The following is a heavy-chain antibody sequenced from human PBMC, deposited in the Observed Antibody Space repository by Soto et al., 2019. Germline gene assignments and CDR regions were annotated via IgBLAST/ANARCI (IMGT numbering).Heavy chain of an antibody. V-gene: IGHV4-34*01. CDR3: ARGWEDYYYGMDV. CDR1: GGSFSGYY. Sequence: SETLSLTCAVYGGSFSGYYWSWIRQPPGKGLEWIGEINHSGSTNYNPSLKSRVTISVDTSKNQFSLKLSSVTAADTAVYYCARGWEDYYYGMDVWGQGTKVTVSS. D-gene: IGHD1-26*01. CDR2: INHSGST. J-gene: IGHJ6*02.